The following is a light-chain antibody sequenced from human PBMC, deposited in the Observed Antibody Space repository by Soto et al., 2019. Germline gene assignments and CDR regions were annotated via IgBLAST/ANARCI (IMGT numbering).Light chain of an antibody. V-gene: IGKV1-8*01. CDR2: AAS. CDR3: QQYYSYPLT. J-gene: IGKJ4*01. CDR1: QGISSY. Sequence: AIRVTQSPSSLSASTGDRVTITCRASQGISSYLAWYQQKPGKAPKLLIYAASTLQRGVPSRFRGSGSATDFTLTISCLQSEDFGTYYCQQYYSYPLTSGGGTKVDIK.